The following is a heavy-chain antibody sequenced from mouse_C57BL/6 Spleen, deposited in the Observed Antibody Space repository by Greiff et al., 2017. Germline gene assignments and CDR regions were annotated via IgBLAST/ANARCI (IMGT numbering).Heavy chain of an antibody. J-gene: IGHJ2*01. D-gene: IGHD1-1*01. Sequence: EVQLQQSGPGLVKPSQSLSLTCSVTGYSITSGYYWNWIRQFPGNKLEWMGYISYDGSNNYNPSLKNRISITRDTSKNQFFLKLNSVTTEDTATYYCASESYGSSSGYFDYWGQGTTLTVSS. CDR1: GYSITSGYY. CDR3: ASESYGSSSGYFDY. CDR2: ISYDGSN. V-gene: IGHV3-6*01.